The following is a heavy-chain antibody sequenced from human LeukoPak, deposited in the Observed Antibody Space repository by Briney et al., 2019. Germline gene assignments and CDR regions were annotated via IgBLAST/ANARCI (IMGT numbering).Heavy chain of an antibody. CDR1: GYSLIEVA. V-gene: IGHV1-24*01. J-gene: IGHJ4*02. Sequence: ASVKVSCKVAGYSLIEVAIHWVRQAPGKGLEWVGSFDPEDGEDGETHYAQKFQGRVIMTEDASTGTAYMEVSSLRSEDTAVYYCAMTDRYAGRPFDYWGQGTLVTVPS. D-gene: IGHD5-12*01. CDR3: AMTDRYAGRPFDY. CDR2: FDPEDGEDGET.